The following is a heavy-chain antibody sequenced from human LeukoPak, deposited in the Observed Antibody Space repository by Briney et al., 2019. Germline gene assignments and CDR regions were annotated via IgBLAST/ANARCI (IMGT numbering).Heavy chain of an antibody. CDR1: GYTFTSYD. J-gene: IGHJ4*02. Sequence: ASVKVSCKASGYTFTSYDINWVRQATGQGLEWMGWMNPNSGNTGCAQKFQGRVTMTRDTSISTAYMELSRLRSDDTAVYYCARGQDGYTFLWGQGTLVTVSS. D-gene: IGHD5-24*01. V-gene: IGHV1-8*01. CDR3: ARGQDGYTFL. CDR2: MNPNSGNT.